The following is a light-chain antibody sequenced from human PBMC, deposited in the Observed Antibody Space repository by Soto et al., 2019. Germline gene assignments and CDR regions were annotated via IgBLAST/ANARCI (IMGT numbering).Light chain of an antibody. Sequence: DIQMTQSPSSLSAAVGGRVTITCRPSQSINKYLNWYHQKPGKAPKLLIYAASNLQSGVPSRFSGSGSGTSFTLTIRSLQPEDFATYYCQQSYTTPQTFGPGTKVDIK. CDR1: QSINKY. J-gene: IGKJ1*01. CDR3: QQSYTTPQT. CDR2: AAS. V-gene: IGKV1-39*01.